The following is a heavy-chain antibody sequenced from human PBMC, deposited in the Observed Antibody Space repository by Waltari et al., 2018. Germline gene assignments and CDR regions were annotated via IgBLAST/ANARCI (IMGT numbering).Heavy chain of an antibody. CDR3: ARDVDMSFYYYMDV. CDR2: IYYSGST. V-gene: IGHV4-39*07. CDR1: GCPISSNPYY. J-gene: IGHJ6*03. Sequence: QLQLQESGPRLVKPSETLSLSCTVSGCPISSNPYYWVWIRQPPGKGLEWIGSIYYSGSTYYNPSLKSRVTIAVDTAKNQVSLKLTSVSAADTAVYYCARDVDMSFYYYMDVWGKGTTVTISS. D-gene: IGHD2-21*01.